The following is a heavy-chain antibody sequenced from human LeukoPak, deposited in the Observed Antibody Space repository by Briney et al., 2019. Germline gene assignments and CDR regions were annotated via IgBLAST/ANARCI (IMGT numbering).Heavy chain of an antibody. Sequence: GGSLRLSCAASEFTFSSYSMNWVSQAPGKGLEWVSYISSSSSTIYYADSVKGRFTISRDNAKNSLYLQMNSLRAEDTAVYYCARGRVGAMYYFGYWGQGTLVTVSS. J-gene: IGHJ4*02. CDR2: ISSSSSTI. D-gene: IGHD1-26*01. CDR3: ARGRVGAMYYFGY. CDR1: EFTFSSYS. V-gene: IGHV3-48*01.